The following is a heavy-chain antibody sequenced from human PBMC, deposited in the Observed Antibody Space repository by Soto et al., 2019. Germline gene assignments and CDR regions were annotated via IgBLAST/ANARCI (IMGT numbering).Heavy chain of an antibody. CDR3: VMVDNYVTPTPQDV. CDR2: ISPYTGNT. J-gene: IGHJ6*02. Sequence: QVQLVQSGDEVKKPGASVKVSCKASGYIFVNYGIAWVRQAPGQGLEWMGWISPYTGNTHSATKVQGRITMTTDTSTSTADMDLGSLTSDDTAVYYCVMVDNYVTPTPQDVWGQGTTVTVSS. V-gene: IGHV1-18*01. CDR1: GYIFVNYG. D-gene: IGHD3-16*01.